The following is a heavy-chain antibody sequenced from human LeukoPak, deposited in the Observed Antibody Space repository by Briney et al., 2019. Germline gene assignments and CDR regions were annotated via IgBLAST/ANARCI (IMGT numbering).Heavy chain of an antibody. CDR3: ARATWLRDYFFDY. CDR2: ISSGGDYI. V-gene: IGHV3-21*01. J-gene: IGHJ4*02. D-gene: IGHD5-12*01. CDR1: GFTFSGHT. Sequence: GGSLRLSCEASGFTFSGHTMNWVRQAPGKGLEWVSSISSGGDYIYYADSLKGRFTVSRDNAKNSLYLQMSSLRAEDTAVYFCARATWLRDYFFDYWGQGTLVTVSS.